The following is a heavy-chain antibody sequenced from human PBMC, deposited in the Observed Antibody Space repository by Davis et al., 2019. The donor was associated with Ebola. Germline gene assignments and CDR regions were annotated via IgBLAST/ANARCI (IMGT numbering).Heavy chain of an antibody. Sequence: KVSCKGSGYSFTSYWIGWVRQMPGKAPEWMGIIYPADSETRDRPSLQGQVTISADKSISTAYLQLSSLKASDTAIYYCARLNVGADYWGQGTLVTVSS. J-gene: IGHJ4*02. CDR2: IYPADSET. CDR3: ARLNVGADY. CDR1: GYSFTSYW. V-gene: IGHV5-51*01. D-gene: IGHD2-15*01.